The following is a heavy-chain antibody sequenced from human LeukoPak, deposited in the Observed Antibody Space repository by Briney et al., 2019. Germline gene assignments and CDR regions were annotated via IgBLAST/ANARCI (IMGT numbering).Heavy chain of an antibody. J-gene: IGHJ4*02. Sequence: KPSETLSLTCTVSGGSISSYYWSWIRQPAGKGLEWIGRIYTSGSTNYNPPLKSRVTMSVDTSKNQFSLKLSSVTAADTAVYYCARASTRRTTVTTFLDWGQGTLVTVSS. V-gene: IGHV4-4*07. CDR1: GGSISSYY. CDR2: IYTSGST. D-gene: IGHD4-17*01. CDR3: ARASTRRTTVTTFLD.